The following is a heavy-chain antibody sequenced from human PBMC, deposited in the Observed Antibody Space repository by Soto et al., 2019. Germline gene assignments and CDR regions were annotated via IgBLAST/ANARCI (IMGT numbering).Heavy chain of an antibody. V-gene: IGHV3-30-3*01. Sequence: GGSLRLSCAASGFTFSSYAVHWVRQAPGKGLEWVAVISYDGSNKYYADSVKGRFTISRDNSKNTLYLQMNSLRAEDTAVYYCASDIVVVVAATFDYWGQGTLVTVSS. J-gene: IGHJ4*02. CDR1: GFTFSSYA. CDR3: ASDIVVVVAATFDY. CDR2: ISYDGSNK. D-gene: IGHD2-15*01.